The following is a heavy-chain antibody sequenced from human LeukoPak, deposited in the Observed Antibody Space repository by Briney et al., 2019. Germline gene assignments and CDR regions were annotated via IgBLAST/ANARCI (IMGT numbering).Heavy chain of an antibody. CDR2: ISSSSSDI. J-gene: IGHJ4*02. V-gene: IGHV3-21*06. CDR3: ARETPRRGETRDGYR. CDR1: GFTFSSFS. Sequence: PGGSLRLSCAASGFTFSSFSMNWVRQAPGKGLEWVSSISSSSSDIYYTDSVKGRFTISRDNAKNSLYLQMDSLRVEDTAVYYCARETPRRGETRDGYRWGQGTVVTVSS. D-gene: IGHD5-24*01.